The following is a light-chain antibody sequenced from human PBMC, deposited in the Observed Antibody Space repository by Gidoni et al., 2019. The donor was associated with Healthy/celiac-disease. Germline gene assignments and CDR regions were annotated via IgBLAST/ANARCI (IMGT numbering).Light chain of an antibody. CDR1: QSVSSSY. J-gene: IGKJ3*01. CDR3: QQYGSSLIFT. V-gene: IGKV3-20*01. CDR2: GAS. Sequence: EIVFTQSPGTLSLSPGERATLSCRASQSVSSSYLAWYQQKPGQAPRLLIYGASSRATGIPDRLSGSGSGTDFTLTISRLEPEDFAVYYCQQYGSSLIFTFGPGTKVDIK.